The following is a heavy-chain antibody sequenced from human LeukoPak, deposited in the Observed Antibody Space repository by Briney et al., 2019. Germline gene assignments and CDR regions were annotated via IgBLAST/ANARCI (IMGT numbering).Heavy chain of an antibody. Sequence: GSPRLSCAASGFTFSDYYMSWIRQAPGKGLEWVSYISSSSSYTNYADSVKGRFTISRDNAKNSLYLQMNSLRAEDTAVYYCARVGGELSPNYYYYYGMDVWGKGNTVTVSS. CDR1: GFTFSDYY. D-gene: IGHD3-10*01. CDR2: ISSSSSYT. V-gene: IGHV3-11*06. J-gene: IGHJ6*04. CDR3: ARVGGELSPNYYYYYGMDV.